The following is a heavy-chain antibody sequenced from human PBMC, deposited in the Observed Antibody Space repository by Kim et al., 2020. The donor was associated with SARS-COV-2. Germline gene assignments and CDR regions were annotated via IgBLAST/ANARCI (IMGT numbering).Heavy chain of an antibody. CDR2: IYYSGST. J-gene: IGHJ4*02. CDR3: AGPEGGPPGY. D-gene: IGHD3-16*01. Sequence: SETLSLTCTVSGGSISSSSYYWGWIRQPPGKGLEWIGSIYYSGSTYYNPSLKSRVTISVDTSKNQFSLKLSSVTAADTAVYYCAGPEGGPPGYWGQGTLVTVSS. CDR1: GGSISSSSYY. V-gene: IGHV4-39*01.